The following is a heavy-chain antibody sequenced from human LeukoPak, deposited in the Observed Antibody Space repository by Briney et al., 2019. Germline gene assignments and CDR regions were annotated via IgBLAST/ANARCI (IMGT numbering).Heavy chain of an antibody. V-gene: IGHV4-39*01. D-gene: IGHD3-10*01. Sequence: SETLSLTCTVSGGSISSSSYYWGWIRPPPGKGLEWIGSIYYSGSTYYNPSLKSRVTISVDTSKNQFSLKLSSVTAADTAVYYCASAVSGADDYWGQGTLVTVSS. CDR2: IYYSGST. CDR1: GGSISSSSYY. J-gene: IGHJ4*02. CDR3: ASAVSGADDY.